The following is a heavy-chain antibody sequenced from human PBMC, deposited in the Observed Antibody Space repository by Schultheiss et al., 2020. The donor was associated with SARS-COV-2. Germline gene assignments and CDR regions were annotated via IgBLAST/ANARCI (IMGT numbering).Heavy chain of an antibody. J-gene: IGHJ4*02. CDR2: IWYEETNK. CDR1: GFTFSSYA. Sequence: GGSLRLSCAASGFTFSSYAMHWVRQAPGKGLEWVAVIWYEETNKYYADSVKGRFTISRDNSKNTLYLHMNSLRAEDTATYYCARVREGEFQLATLDYWGQGTLVTVSS. D-gene: IGHD2-2*01. CDR3: ARVREGEFQLATLDY. V-gene: IGHV3-33*08.